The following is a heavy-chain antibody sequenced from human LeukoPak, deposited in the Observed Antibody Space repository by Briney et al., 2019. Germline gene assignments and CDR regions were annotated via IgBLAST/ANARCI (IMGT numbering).Heavy chain of an antibody. CDR1: GFTFSGYA. CDR2: ISSSSTYI. CDR3: ARDDLPSYCAGDCYSDY. D-gene: IGHD2-21*02. V-gene: IGHV3-21*01. J-gene: IGHJ4*02. Sequence: KTGGSLRLSCAASGFTFSGYAMTWVRQAPRKGLEWVSSISSSSTYIHYADSLKGRFTISRDNAKNSLYLQMNSLRAEDTAVYYCARDDLPSYCAGDCYSDYWGQGTLVTVSS.